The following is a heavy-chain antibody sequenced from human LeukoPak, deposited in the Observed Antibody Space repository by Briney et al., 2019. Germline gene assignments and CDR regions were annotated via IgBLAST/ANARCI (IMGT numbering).Heavy chain of an antibody. V-gene: IGHV3-23*01. CDR3: AKDQSRSTSWMFDS. J-gene: IGHJ4*02. Sequence: GGSLRLSCAASGFTFSTYAMTWVRQAPGKGLERVTAIRGDGGRTFYADSVKGRFTISRDNSKNRLYLQMNSLRAEDTAVYYCAKDQSRSTSWMFDSWGQGTVVTVSS. CDR1: GFTFSTYA. CDR2: IRGDGGRT. D-gene: IGHD6-13*01.